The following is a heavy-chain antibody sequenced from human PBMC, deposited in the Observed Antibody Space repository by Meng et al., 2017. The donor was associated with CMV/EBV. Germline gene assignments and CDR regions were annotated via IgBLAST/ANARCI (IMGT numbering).Heavy chain of an antibody. CDR1: GAPFSSSA. Sequence: SVKVSCKASGAPFSSSAISWVRQAPGQGLEWMGGIILTLGIANYAQKFQGRVTITADKSTSTAYMELSSLRSEDTAVYYCARVECKGYCSSTAGSDYAFDIWGQGTMVTVSS. J-gene: IGHJ3*02. CDR3: ARVECKGYCSSTAGSDYAFDI. V-gene: IGHV1-69*10. CDR2: IILTLGIA. D-gene: IGHD2-2*01.